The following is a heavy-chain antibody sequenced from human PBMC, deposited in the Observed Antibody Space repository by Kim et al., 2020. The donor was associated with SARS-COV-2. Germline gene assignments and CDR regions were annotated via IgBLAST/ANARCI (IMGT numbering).Heavy chain of an antibody. CDR1: GFTFSSYG. Sequence: GGSLRLSCAASGFTFSSYGMHWVRQAPGKGLEWVAVIWYDGSNKYYAYSVKGRFTISRDNSKNTLYLQMNSLRAEDTAVYYCAKGTKLRYLDFDYWGQGTLVTVSS. J-gene: IGHJ4*02. CDR2: IWYDGSNK. D-gene: IGHD3-9*01. CDR3: AKGTKLRYLDFDY. V-gene: IGHV3-33*06.